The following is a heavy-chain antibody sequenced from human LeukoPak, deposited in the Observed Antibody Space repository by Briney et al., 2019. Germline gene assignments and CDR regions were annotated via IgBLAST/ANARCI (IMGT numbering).Heavy chain of an antibody. J-gene: IGHJ4*02. CDR2: ISGRGGST. Sequence: GGSLRLSCAASGFTFSSYAMSWVRQAPGKGLEWVSAISGRGGSTYYADSVKGRFTISRDNSKNTLYLQMNSLRAEDTAVYYCETHSSGWYFFDYWGQGTLVTVSS. V-gene: IGHV3-23*01. D-gene: IGHD6-19*01. CDR1: GFTFSSYA. CDR3: ETHSSGWYFFDY.